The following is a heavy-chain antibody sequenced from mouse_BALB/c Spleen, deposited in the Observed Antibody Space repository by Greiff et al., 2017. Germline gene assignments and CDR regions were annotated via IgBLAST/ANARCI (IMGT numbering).Heavy chain of an antibody. CDR2: IYPYNGGT. CDR3: ARPIYYYDYDEDAMDY. CDR1: GYTFTDYN. D-gene: IGHD2-4*01. Sequence: VQLQQSGPELVKPGASVKISCKASGYTFTDYNMHWVKQSHGKSLEWIGYIYPYNGGTGYNQKFKSKATLTVDNSSSTAYMELRSLTSEDSAVYYCARPIYYYDYDEDAMDYWGQGTSVTVSS. V-gene: IGHV1S29*02. J-gene: IGHJ4*01.